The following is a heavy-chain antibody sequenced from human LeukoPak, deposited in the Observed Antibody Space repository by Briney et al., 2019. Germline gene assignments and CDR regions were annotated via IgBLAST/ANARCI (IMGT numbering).Heavy chain of an antibody. CDR1: RYTFTSYG. D-gene: IGHD1-26*01. Sequence: ASVKVSCKASRYTFTSYGISWVRQAPGQGLEWMGWISAYNGNTNYAQKLQGRFTMTTDTSTSTAYMELRSLRSDDTAVYYCARALRVGAAGSDAFDIWGQGTMVTVSS. CDR3: ARALRVGAAGSDAFDI. J-gene: IGHJ3*02. CDR2: ISAYNGNT. V-gene: IGHV1-18*01.